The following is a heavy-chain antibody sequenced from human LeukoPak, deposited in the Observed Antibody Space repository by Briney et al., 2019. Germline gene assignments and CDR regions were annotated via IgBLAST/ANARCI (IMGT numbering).Heavy chain of an antibody. CDR3: ARDYGRDCSGGSCYHIDY. CDR1: GFTFSSYS. Sequence: PGGSLRLSYAASGFTFSSYSINWVRQAPGKGLEWVSSISGGSNYISYADSVKGRFTISRDDAKNSLYLQMNSLRAEDTAVYYCARDYGRDCSGGSCYHIDYWGQGTLVTVSS. V-gene: IGHV3-21*06. CDR2: ISGGSNYI. D-gene: IGHD2-15*01. J-gene: IGHJ4*02.